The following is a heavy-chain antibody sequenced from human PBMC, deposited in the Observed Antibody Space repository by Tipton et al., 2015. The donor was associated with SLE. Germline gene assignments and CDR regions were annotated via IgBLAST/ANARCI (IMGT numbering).Heavy chain of an antibody. D-gene: IGHD6-6*01. CDR1: GDSISSYY. CDR2: IYYSGST. V-gene: IGHV4-59*01. J-gene: IGHJ4*02. Sequence: TLSLTCTVSGDSISSYYWSWIRQPPGKGLEWIGYIYYSGSTNYNPSLKSRVTISVDTSKNQFSLKLSSVTAADTAVYHCARVNFRWDYSSSYYFDYWGQGTLVTVSS. CDR3: ARVNFRWDYSSSYYFDY.